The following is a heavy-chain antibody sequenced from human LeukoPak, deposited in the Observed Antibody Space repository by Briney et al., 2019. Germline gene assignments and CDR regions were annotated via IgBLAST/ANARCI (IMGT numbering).Heavy chain of an antibody. CDR1: GYTFTSYT. D-gene: IGHD3-3*02. J-gene: IGHJ4*02. CDR3: ARVLGHPADHFWSGYSPARYYLDY. V-gene: IGHV1-3*01. CDR2: INVGDGKS. Sequence: GASVKVSCKASGYTFTSYTIHWVRQAPGQRLEWMGWINVGDGKSKYSQSFQGRVAITRDTSASTAYMELSILRSEDTAVYYCARVLGHPADHFWSGYSPARYYLDYWGQGTLVTVSS.